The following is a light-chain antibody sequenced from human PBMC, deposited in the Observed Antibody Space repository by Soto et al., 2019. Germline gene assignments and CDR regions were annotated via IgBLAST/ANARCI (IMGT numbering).Light chain of an antibody. CDR3: QQYGSSPIT. V-gene: IGKV3-20*01. CDR1: QSVISTY. J-gene: IGKJ5*01. CDR2: GAS. Sequence: EIVLTQSPGTLSLSPGERSTLSCRASQSVISTYLAWYQQKPGQAPRXXIYGASSRATGIPDRFSGSGSGTDGTITISRLEPEDVEVYDGQQYGSSPITFGQGTRLEIK.